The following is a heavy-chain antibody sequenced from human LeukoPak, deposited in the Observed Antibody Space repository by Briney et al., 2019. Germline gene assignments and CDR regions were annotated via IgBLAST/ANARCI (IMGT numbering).Heavy chain of an antibody. D-gene: IGHD4-11*01. CDR2: IYHSGST. V-gene: IGHV4-30-2*01. CDR3: ARSTVTLPDY. CDR1: GGSISSSSYY. J-gene: IGHJ4*02. Sequence: SETLSLTCTVSGGSISSSSYYWSWIRQPPGKGLEWIGYIYHSGSTYYNPSLKSRVTISVDRSKNQFSLKLSSVTAADTAVYYCARSTVTLPDYWGQGTLVTVSS.